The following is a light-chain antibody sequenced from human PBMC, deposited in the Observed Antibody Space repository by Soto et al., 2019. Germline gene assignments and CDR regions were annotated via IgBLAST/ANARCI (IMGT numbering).Light chain of an antibody. V-gene: IGKV1-39*01. CDR3: QQSSTTPWT. CDR2: AAS. CDR1: QIINTY. Sequence: DIQMTQSPSSLPASVGDRVTITCRASQIINTYLNWYQQQPGKAPKLLISAASSLYSGVPSRFSGSGSGTDFTLTIISLQPEDFATYYCQQSSTTPWTFGQGTKVEIK. J-gene: IGKJ1*01.